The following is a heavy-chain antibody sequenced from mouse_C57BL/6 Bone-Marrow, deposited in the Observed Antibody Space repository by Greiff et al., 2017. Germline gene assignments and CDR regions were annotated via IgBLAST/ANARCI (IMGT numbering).Heavy chain of an antibody. CDR3: TREEGRTFAY. J-gene: IGHJ3*01. CDR1: GYTFTDYE. V-gene: IGHV1-15*01. CDR2: IDPETGGT. Sequence: VKLQESGAELVRPGASVTLSCKASGYTFTDYEMHWVKQTPVHGLEWIGAIDPETGGTAYNQKFKGKAILTADKSSSTAYLELRSLTSEDSAVYYCTREEGRTFAYWGQGTLVTVSA. D-gene: IGHD3-3*01.